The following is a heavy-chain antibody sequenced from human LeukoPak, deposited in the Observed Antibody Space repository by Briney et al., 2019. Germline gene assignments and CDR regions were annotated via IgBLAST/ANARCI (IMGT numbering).Heavy chain of an antibody. CDR2: INWNGGST. D-gene: IGHD2-2*01. V-gene: IGHV3-20*01. CDR1: GFTFDDYG. J-gene: IGHJ4*02. Sequence: GGSLRLSCVGSGFTFDDYGMSWVRQAPGKGLEWVSGINWNGGSTGYADSVKGRFTISRDNAKNSLYLQMNSLRAEDTALYHCARRYCSSTSCYLYYFDYWGQGTLVTVSS. CDR3: ARRYCSSTSCYLYYFDY.